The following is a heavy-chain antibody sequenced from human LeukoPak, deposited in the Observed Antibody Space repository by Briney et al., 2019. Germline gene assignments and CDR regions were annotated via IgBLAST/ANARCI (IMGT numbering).Heavy chain of an antibody. CDR1: GYTFTSYG. Sequence: ASVKVSCKASGYTFTSYGISWVRQAPGQGLEWMGWISTYNGHTNYARKVQGRVIMTTDTSTSTAYMELRSLRSDDTAVYYCARVGYYESSGYYEYWGQGTLVTVSS. J-gene: IGHJ4*02. CDR3: ARVGYYESSGYYEY. D-gene: IGHD3-22*01. V-gene: IGHV1-18*01. CDR2: ISTYNGHT.